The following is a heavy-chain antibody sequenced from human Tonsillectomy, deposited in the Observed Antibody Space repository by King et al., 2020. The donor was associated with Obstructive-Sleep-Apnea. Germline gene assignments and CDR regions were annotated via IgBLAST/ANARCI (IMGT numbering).Heavy chain of an antibody. Sequence: VQLVESGGGVVQPGRSLRLSCAASGFTFNNYNMHWVRQAPGKGLAWVAIISNDGRNKYHADSVKGRFTISRDNSKNTLYLQMNSLRPEDTAFYYCAKGPEGTKWQVDYWGQGTLVTVSS. CDR1: GFTFNNYN. D-gene: IGHD5-12*01. V-gene: IGHV3-30*18. J-gene: IGHJ4*02. CDR2: ISNDGRNK. CDR3: AKGPEGTKWQVDY.